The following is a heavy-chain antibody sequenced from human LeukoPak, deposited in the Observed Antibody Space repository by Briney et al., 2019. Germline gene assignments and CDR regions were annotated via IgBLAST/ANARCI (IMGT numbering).Heavy chain of an antibody. Sequence: SETLSLTCTVSGGSISSYYWSWIRQPPGKGLEWIGYIYYSGSTNYNPSLKSRVTISVDTSKNQFSLKLTSVTAADTAVYYCARAQHLWFGELFGAFDIWGQGTMVTVSS. CDR3: ARAQHLWFGELFGAFDI. D-gene: IGHD3-10*01. CDR1: GGSISSYY. V-gene: IGHV4-59*12. CDR2: IYYSGST. J-gene: IGHJ3*02.